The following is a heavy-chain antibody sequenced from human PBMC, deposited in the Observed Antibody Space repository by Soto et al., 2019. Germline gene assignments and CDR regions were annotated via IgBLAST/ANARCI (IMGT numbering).Heavy chain of an antibody. Sequence: QVQLQGSGPGLVKPSQTLSLTCTFSGASISSGDYYWSWIRQPPGKGLEWIGHIYNSGRTYNNPSLHSRATRVVDTSQNQFSLTLSSVTAADTAVYYCASVPPGDKVDSWGQGSLVTVSS. CDR1: GASISSGDYY. CDR3: ASVPPGDKVDS. J-gene: IGHJ4*02. CDR2: IYNSGRT. V-gene: IGHV4-30-4*01. D-gene: IGHD7-27*01.